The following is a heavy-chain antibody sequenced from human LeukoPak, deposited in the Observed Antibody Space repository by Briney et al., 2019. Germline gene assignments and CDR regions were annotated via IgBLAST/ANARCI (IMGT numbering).Heavy chain of an antibody. CDR2: MYHSGST. Sequence: SETLSLTCAVYGGSFSGHYWGWIRQPPGKGLEWIGSMYHSGSTYYNPPLKSRVTISEDTSKNQFSLKLRSVTAADTAVYYCARGPRFGELLWHWFDPWGQGTLVTVSS. CDR3: ARGPRFGELLWHWFDP. D-gene: IGHD3-10*01. J-gene: IGHJ5*02. CDR1: GGSFSGHY. V-gene: IGHV4-38-2*01.